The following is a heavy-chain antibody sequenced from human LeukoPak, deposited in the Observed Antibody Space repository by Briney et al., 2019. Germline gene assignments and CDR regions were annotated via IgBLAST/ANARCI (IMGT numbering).Heavy chain of an antibody. CDR3: ASTRRGWFGELLERGRYYFDY. V-gene: IGHV4-59*08. Sequence: SETLSLTCTVSGGSISSYYWSWIRQPPGKGLEWIGYIYYSGSTNYNPSLKSRVTISVDTSKNQFSLKLSSVTAADTAVYYCASTRRGWFGELLERGRYYFDYWGQGTLVTASS. D-gene: IGHD3-10*01. CDR2: IYYSGST. J-gene: IGHJ4*02. CDR1: GGSISSYY.